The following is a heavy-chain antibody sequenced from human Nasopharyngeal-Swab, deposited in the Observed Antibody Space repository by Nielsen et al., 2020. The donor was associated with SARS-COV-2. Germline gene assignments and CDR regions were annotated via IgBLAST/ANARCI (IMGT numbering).Heavy chain of an antibody. J-gene: IGHJ4*02. CDR3: ARGPSYRWGGVMGLGETHRRYYFDY. CDR2: INHSGST. V-gene: IGHV4-34*01. D-gene: IGHD5-24*01. Sequence: RQAPGQGLEWIGEINHSGSTNYNPSLKSRVTISVDTSKNQFSLKLSSVTAADTAVYYCARGPSYRWGGVMGLGETHRRYYFDYWGQGTLVTVS.